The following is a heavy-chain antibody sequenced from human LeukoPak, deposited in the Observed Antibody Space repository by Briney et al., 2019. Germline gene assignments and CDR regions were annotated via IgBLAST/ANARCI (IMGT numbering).Heavy chain of an antibody. D-gene: IGHD3-22*01. V-gene: IGHV1-46*01. J-gene: IGHJ6*02. CDR2: INPSGGST. Sequence: GASVKVSCKASGYTFTNYYMHWVRQAPGQGLEWMGIINPSGGSTSYAQKFQGRVTMTRDTSTSTVYMELSSLRSEDTAVYYCASLASGSSGHGFYGMDVWGQGTTVTVSS. CDR1: GYTFTNYY. CDR3: ASLASGSSGHGFYGMDV.